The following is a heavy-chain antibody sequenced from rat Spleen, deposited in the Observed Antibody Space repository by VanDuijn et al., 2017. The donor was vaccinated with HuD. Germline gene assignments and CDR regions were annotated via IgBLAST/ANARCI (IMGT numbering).Heavy chain of an antibody. D-gene: IGHD1-11*01. CDR1: GFTFSDYY. J-gene: IGHJ4*01. CDR3: VKEANYGGLMDA. CDR2: IITDGGRT. Sequence: EVQLVESGGGLVQPGRSMKLSCAASGFTFSDYYMAWVRQAPTKGLEWVSSIITDGGRTFYRDSVRGRFTISRENAENTVYLQMNSLRSEDTATYYCVKEANYGGLMDAWGQGASVTVSS. V-gene: IGHV5-25*01.